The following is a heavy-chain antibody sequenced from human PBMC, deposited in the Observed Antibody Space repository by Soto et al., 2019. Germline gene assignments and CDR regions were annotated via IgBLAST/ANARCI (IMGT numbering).Heavy chain of an antibody. CDR2: INHSGST. J-gene: IGHJ5*02. D-gene: IGHD3-10*01. CDR1: GGSFSGYY. Sequence: SETLSLTCAVYGGSFSGYYWSWIRQPPGKGLEWIGEINHSGSTNYNPSLKSRVTISVDTSKNQFSLKLSSVTAADTAVYYCARSRGGITMVRGVPLRFDPWGQGTLVTVSS. CDR3: ARSRGGITMVRGVPLRFDP. V-gene: IGHV4-34*01.